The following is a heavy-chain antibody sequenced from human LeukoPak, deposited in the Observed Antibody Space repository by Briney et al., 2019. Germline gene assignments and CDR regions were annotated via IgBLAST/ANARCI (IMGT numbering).Heavy chain of an antibody. J-gene: IGHJ4*02. V-gene: IGHV4-31*03. Sequence: PSETLSLTCTVSGGSISSGGYYWSWIRQHSGKGLEWIGYIYYSGSTYYNPSLKSRVTISVDTSKNQFSLKLSSVTAADTAVYYCARAGGQQLVFDYWGQGTLVTVSS. D-gene: IGHD6-13*01. CDR3: ARAGGQQLVFDY. CDR2: IYYSGST. CDR1: GGSISSGGYY.